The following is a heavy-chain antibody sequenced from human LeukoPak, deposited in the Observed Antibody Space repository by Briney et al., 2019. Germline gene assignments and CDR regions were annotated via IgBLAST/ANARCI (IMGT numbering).Heavy chain of an antibody. D-gene: IGHD6-13*01. CDR3: ARPIAAAGDTYYYYYYGMDV. V-gene: IGHV1-69*04. J-gene: IGHJ6*02. CDR2: IIPILGIA. Sequence: PVKVSCKASGGTFSSYAISWVRQAPGQGLEWMGRIIPILGIANYAQKFQGGVTITADKSTSTAYMELSSLRSEDTAVYYCARPIAAAGDTYYYYYYGMDVWGQGTTVTVSS. CDR1: GGTFSSYA.